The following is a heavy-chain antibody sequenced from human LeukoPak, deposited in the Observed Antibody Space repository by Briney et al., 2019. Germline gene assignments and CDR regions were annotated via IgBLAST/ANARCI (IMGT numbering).Heavy chain of an antibody. CDR3: ARVYSNFWFDP. D-gene: IGHD4-11*01. Sequence: GGSLRLSCAASGLTVSSDYMIWVRQTPGKGLEWVSVIYSGGTTHYPDSVKGRFTISRDNSKNTVFLQMDSLRADDSAVYYCARVYSNFWFDPWGQGTLVTVSS. J-gene: IGHJ5*02. CDR2: IYSGGTT. V-gene: IGHV3-66*01. CDR1: GLTVSSDY.